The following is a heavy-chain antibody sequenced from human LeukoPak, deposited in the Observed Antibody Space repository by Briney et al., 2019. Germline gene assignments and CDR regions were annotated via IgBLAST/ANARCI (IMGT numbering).Heavy chain of an antibody. V-gene: IGHV3-48*03. CDR3: ARDGTPIHSSGWVYMDV. D-gene: IGHD6-25*01. CDR1: GFTFSSYE. J-gene: IGHJ6*04. CDR2: ISASGTLT. Sequence: GGSLRLSCAASGFTFSSYEMNWVRQAPGKGLEWISYISASGTLTHYADSVEGRFTISRDNAKNSLYLQMNSLRAEDTAVYYCARDGTPIHSSGWVYMDVWGKGTTVTVSS.